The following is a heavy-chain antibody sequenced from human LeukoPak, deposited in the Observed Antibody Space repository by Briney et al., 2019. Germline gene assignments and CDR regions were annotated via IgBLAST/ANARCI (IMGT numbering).Heavy chain of an antibody. D-gene: IGHD5-18*01. CDR2: ISSSSSYI. CDR1: GFTFSSYS. Sequence: PGGSLRLSCAASGFTFSSYSMNWVRQAPGKGLEWVSSISSSSSYIYYADSVKGRFTISRDNAKNSLYLQMNSLRAEDTAVYYCAKVGGQLWFPGAYYYMDVWGKGTTVTISS. V-gene: IGHV3-21*04. CDR3: AKVGGQLWFPGAYYYMDV. J-gene: IGHJ6*03.